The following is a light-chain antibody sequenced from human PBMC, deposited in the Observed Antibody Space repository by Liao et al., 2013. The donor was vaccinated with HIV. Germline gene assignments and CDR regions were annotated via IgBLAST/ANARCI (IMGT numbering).Light chain of an antibody. V-gene: IGLV3-1*01. J-gene: IGLJ1*01. CDR1: KLGDKY. CDR3: QAWDTITDNYV. CDR2: QDN. Sequence: SYELTQPPSVSVSPGQTASITCSGDKLGDKYACWYQQKPGQSPALVIYQDNKRPSGIPERFSGSNSGNTATLTISGTQAMDEADYYCQAWDTITDNYVFGTGTKVTVL.